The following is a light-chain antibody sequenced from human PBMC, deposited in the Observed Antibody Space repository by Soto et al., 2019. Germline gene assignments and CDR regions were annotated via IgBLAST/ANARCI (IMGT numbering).Light chain of an antibody. CDR1: QSVSSSY. CDR2: GAS. J-gene: IGKJ3*01. V-gene: IGKV3-20*01. CDR3: QQYGSSPFT. Sequence: IVLTQSPGTLSLSPGERATLSLRASQSVSSSYLAWYQQKPGQAPRLLIYGASSRATGIPDRFSGSGSGTDFTLTISRLEPEDFAVYYCQQYGSSPFTFGPGTKVDIK.